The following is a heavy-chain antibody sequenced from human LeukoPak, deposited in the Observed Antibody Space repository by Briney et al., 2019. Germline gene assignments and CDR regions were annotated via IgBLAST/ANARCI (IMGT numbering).Heavy chain of an antibody. D-gene: IGHD1-26*01. Sequence: GGSLRLSCVASGFTFSSNWMHWVRQAPGKGLVWVSRINSDGSSTSYADSVKGRFTISRDNAKNTLYLQMNSLGAEDKAVYFCASPGATSKFDYWGQGTKVTVSS. CDR1: GFTFSSNW. V-gene: IGHV3-74*01. CDR3: ASPGATSKFDY. J-gene: IGHJ4*02. CDR2: INSDGSST.